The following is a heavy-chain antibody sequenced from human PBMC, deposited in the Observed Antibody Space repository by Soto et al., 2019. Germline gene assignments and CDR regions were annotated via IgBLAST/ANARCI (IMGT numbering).Heavy chain of an antibody. V-gene: IGHV1-2*02. Sequence: ASVKVSCKASGYTFTGYYMHWVRQAPGQGLEWMGWINPNSGGTNYAQKFQGRVTMTRDTSTSTVYMELSSLRSEDTAVYYCAIDSTFSYSGYDLSYYYYYYMDVWGKGTTVTVSS. CDR1: GYTFTGYY. CDR3: AIDSTFSYSGYDLSYYYYYYMDV. CDR2: INPNSGGT. J-gene: IGHJ6*03. D-gene: IGHD5-12*01.